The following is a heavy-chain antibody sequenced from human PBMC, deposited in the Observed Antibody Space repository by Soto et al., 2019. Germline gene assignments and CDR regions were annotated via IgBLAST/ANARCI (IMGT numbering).Heavy chain of an antibody. Sequence: GGSLRLSCAASGFTFSSYAMSWVRQAPGKGLEWVSAISGSGGSTYYADSVKGRFTISRDNSKNTLYLQMNSLRAEDTAVYYCAKVPPRITIFGVVIDYGMDVWGQGTTVTVSS. CDR3: AKVPPRITIFGVVIDYGMDV. J-gene: IGHJ6*02. V-gene: IGHV3-23*01. CDR1: GFTFSSYA. CDR2: ISGSGGST. D-gene: IGHD3-3*01.